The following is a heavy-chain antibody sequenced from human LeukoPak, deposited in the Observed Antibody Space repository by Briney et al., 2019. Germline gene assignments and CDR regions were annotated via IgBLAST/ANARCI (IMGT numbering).Heavy chain of an antibody. CDR3: ARGGLRVMVYRLYYMDV. J-gene: IGHJ6*03. Sequence: PSETLSLTCTVSGVSISSYYWNWIRQPPGKGLEWIGYIYNSGNTNYNPSLKSRVTISVDTSKNQFSLKLTSVTAADTAVYYCARGGLRVMVYRLYYMDVWGKGTTVTVSS. CDR2: IYNSGNT. CDR1: GVSISSYY. D-gene: IGHD2-8*01. V-gene: IGHV4-59*01.